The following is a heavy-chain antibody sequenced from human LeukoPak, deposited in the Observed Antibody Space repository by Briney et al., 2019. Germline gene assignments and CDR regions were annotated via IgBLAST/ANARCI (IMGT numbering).Heavy chain of an antibody. CDR1: GFTFSSYA. V-gene: IGHV3-23*01. Sequence: GGSLRLSCAASGFTFSSYAMIWVRQAPGKGLEWVSAIGGSGGSTYYADSVKGRFTISRDNSKNTLYLQMNSLRAEDTAVYYCANHGNLLARTYWGQGTLVTVSS. CDR3: ANHGNLLARTY. J-gene: IGHJ4*02. CDR2: IGGSGGST. D-gene: IGHD3-3*01.